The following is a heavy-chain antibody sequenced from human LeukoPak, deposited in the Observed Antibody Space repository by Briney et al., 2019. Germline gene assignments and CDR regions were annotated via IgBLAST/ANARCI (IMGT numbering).Heavy chain of an antibody. V-gene: IGHV3-30*02. D-gene: IGHD3-16*02. Sequence: PGGSLRLSCAASGFTFSSYGMHWVRQAPGKGLEWVAFIRYDGSNKYYADSVKGRFTISRDNSKNTLYLQMNSLRAEDTAVYYCAKEVLKEFSPTYYFHYWGQGTLVTVSS. CDR2: IRYDGSNK. CDR3: AKEVLKEFSPTYYFHY. CDR1: GFTFSSYG. J-gene: IGHJ4*02.